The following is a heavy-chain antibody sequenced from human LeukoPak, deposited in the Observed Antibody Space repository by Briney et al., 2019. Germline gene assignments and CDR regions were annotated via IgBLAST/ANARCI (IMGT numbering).Heavy chain of an antibody. J-gene: IGHJ4*02. CDR1: IRSISRYH. CDR3: ASTNSGDEDY. CDR2: IYYSGST. D-gene: IGHD7-27*01. V-gene: IGHV4-59*08. Sequence: SETLSLTCTVSIRSISRYHWSWIRQPPGKALEGIGYIYYSGSTNYNPPLRSRVTISVDTSKNQFSLKLSSVTAADTAVYYCASTNSGDEDYGGRGTVVTVSS.